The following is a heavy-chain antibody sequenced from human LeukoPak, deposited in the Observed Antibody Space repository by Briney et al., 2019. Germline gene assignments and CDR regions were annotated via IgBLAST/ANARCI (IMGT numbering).Heavy chain of an antibody. J-gene: IGHJ4*02. CDR1: GASLKTFY. V-gene: IGHV4-4*07. CDR3: AREAGISRPLDY. Sequence: SETLSLTCNISGASLKTFYWTWIRQPAGKGLEWIGRISTTGSPNYNAYLKSRLSISMDTSRSQFSLKLSSVTAADTAVYYCAREAGISRPLDYRGQGTLVTVSS. CDR2: ISTTGSP.